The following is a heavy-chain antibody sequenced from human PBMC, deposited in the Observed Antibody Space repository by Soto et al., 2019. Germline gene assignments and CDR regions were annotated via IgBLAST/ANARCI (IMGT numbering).Heavy chain of an antibody. CDR2: INHSGST. V-gene: IGHV4-34*01. CDR1: GGSFSGYY. D-gene: IGHD2-2*01. CDR3: ARGRGPAATYYYMDV. J-gene: IGHJ6*03. Sequence: SETLSLTCAVYGGSFSGYYWSWIRQPPGKGLEWIGEINHSGSTNYNPSLKSRVTISVDTSKNQFSLKLSSVTAADTAVYYCARGRGPAATYYYMDVWGKGTTVTVSS.